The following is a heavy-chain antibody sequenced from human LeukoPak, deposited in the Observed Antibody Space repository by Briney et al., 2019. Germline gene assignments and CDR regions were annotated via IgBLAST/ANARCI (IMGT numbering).Heavy chain of an antibody. CDR2: ISSSDRST. D-gene: IGHD2-21*02. CDR3: AKGGDQRHYYYGMDV. V-gene: IGHV3-23*01. Sequence: PGGSLRLSCTASGFTYSSYAMSWVRQAPGKGLEWVSTISSSDRSTYYADSVKGRFTISRDNSKNTLYLQMNSLRAEDTAVYYCAKGGDQRHYYYGMDVWGQGTTVTVSS. J-gene: IGHJ6*02. CDR1: GFTYSSYA.